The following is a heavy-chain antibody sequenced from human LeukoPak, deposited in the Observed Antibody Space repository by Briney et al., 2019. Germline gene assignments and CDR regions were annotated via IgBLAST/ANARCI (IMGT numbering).Heavy chain of an antibody. CDR1: GGSISTPGYY. CDR3: ARHALATVTDPSFDY. Sequence: SETLSLTCTVSGGSISTPGYYWGWIRQPPGKGLEWIGSLYHSGSTYYKPSLKSRATISVDKSKNQCSLKLRSVTAADTAVYYCARHALATVTDPSFDYWGQGTLVAVSS. V-gene: IGHV4-39*01. J-gene: IGHJ4*02. D-gene: IGHD2-21*02. CDR2: LYHSGST.